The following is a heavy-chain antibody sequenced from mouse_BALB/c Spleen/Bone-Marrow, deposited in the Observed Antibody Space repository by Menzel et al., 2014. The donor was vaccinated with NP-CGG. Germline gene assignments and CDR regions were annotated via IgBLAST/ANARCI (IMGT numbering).Heavy chain of an antibody. CDR1: GYTFTSYW. J-gene: IGHJ1*01. CDR3: TTADYDWYFDV. Sequence: QVQLQQSGAELVKPGASVKMSCKASGYTFTSYWMHWVKQRPGQGLEWIGVIDPSDSYTSYNQKFKGKASLTVDTSSSTANMQLSSLTSEDSAVYYGTTADYDWYFDVWGAGTTVTVSS. V-gene: IGHV1S127*01. D-gene: IGHD2-4*01. CDR2: IDPSDSYT.